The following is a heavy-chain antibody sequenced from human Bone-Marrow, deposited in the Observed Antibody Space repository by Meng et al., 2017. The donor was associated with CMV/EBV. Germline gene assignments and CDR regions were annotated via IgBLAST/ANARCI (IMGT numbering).Heavy chain of an antibody. V-gene: IGHV3-66*02. CDR1: GFTVSSNY. D-gene: IGHD6-13*01. CDR2: IYSGGST. J-gene: IGHJ4*02. CDR3: ARDRSDRIAARGYFDY. Sequence: GESLKISCAASGFTVSSNYMSWVRQAPGKGLEWVSVIYSGGSTYYADSVKGRFTISRDNSKNTLYLQMNSLRAEDTAVYYCARDRSDRIAARGYFDYWGQGTLVTFSS.